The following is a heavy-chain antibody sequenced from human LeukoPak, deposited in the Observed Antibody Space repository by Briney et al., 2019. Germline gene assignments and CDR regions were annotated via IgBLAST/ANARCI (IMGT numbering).Heavy chain of an antibody. J-gene: IGHJ6*03. CDR3: ARGPHTYYYYYMDV. Sequence: SETLSLTCTVSGGSISTYYWSWIRQPPGKGLEWIGYIYYSGNTNYNPSLKSRVTISVDTSKNQFSLKLSSVTAADTAVYYCARGPHTYYYYYMDVWGKGTTVTVSS. CDR1: GGSISTYY. CDR2: IYYSGNT. V-gene: IGHV4-59*01.